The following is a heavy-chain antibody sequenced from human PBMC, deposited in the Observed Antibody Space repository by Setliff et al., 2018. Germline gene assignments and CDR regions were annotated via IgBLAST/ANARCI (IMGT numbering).Heavy chain of an antibody. D-gene: IGHD1-26*01. V-gene: IGHV4-34*01. J-gene: IGHJ4*02. CDR1: GGSFSGYY. CDR3: ARGPRYSGSYYVNY. CDR2: INHSGSS. Sequence: SETLSLTCAVYGGSFSGYYWTWIRRPLGKGLEWIGEINHSGSSNYNPSLKSRVTISVDTSKNQFSLNLSSVTAADTAVYYCARGPRYSGSYYVNYWGQGTLVTVSS.